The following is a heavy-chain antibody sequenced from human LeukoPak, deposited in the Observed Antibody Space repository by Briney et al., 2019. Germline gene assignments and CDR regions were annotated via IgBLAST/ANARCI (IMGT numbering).Heavy chain of an antibody. Sequence: ASVKVSCKASGYTFTSYAMNWVRQAPGQGLEWMGWINTNTGNPTYAQDFTGRFVFSLDTSVSTAYLQISSLKAEDTAVYYCARHSITMVRGVSQNWFDPWGQGTLVTVSS. CDR3: ARHSITMVRGVSQNWFDP. D-gene: IGHD3-10*01. J-gene: IGHJ5*02. CDR2: INTNTGNP. CDR1: GYTFTSYA. V-gene: IGHV7-4-1*02.